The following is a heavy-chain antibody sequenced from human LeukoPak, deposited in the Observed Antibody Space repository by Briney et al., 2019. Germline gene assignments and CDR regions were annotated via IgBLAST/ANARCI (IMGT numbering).Heavy chain of an antibody. J-gene: IGHJ4*02. Sequence: PGRSLRLSCTASGFTFDDYAMHWVRQAPGKGLEWVSGISWNRGNIGYADSVKGRFTISRDNAKNSLYLQMDGLRTEDTALYYCAKGVTYEYDNRGYPPDYWGQGTLVTVSS. CDR3: AKGVTYEYDNRGYPPDY. D-gene: IGHD3-22*01. CDR2: ISWNRGNI. CDR1: GFTFDDYA. V-gene: IGHV3-9*01.